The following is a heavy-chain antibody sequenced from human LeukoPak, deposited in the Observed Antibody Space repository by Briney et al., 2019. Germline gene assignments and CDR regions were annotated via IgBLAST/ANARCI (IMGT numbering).Heavy chain of an antibody. CDR1: GYTLTELS. Sequence: ASVKVSCKVSGYTLTELSMHWVRQAPGKGLEWMGGFDPEDGETIYAQKFQGRVTMTEDTSTDTAYMELSSLRSEDTAVYYCATAFLREVLGPFDYWGQGTLVTVSS. V-gene: IGHV1-24*01. J-gene: IGHJ4*02. CDR3: ATAFLREVLGPFDY. D-gene: IGHD1-26*01. CDR2: FDPEDGET.